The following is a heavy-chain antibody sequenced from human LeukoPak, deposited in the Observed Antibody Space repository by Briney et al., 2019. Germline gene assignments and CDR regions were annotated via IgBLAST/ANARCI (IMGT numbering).Heavy chain of an antibody. Sequence: GASVKVPCEASGGTFTSYAISWVRQAPGQGLEWMGRIIPIFGTANYAQKFQGRVTITTDESTSTAYMELSSLRSEDTAVYYCAGAEQWLGPFDYWGQGTLVTVSS. CDR2: IIPIFGTA. D-gene: IGHD6-19*01. CDR3: AGAEQWLGPFDY. V-gene: IGHV1-69*05. CDR1: GGTFTSYA. J-gene: IGHJ4*02.